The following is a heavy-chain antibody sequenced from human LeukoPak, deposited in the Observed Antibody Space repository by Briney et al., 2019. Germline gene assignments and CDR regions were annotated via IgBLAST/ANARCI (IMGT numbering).Heavy chain of an antibody. CDR2: IYYSGST. V-gene: IGHV4-30-4*08. D-gene: IGHD3-3*01. CDR1: GGSICSGDYY. J-gene: IGHJ4*02. Sequence: PSQTLSLTCTVSGGSICSGDYYWSWIRQPPGKGLEWIGYIYYSGSTYYNPSLKSRVTISVDTSKNQFSLKLSSVTAADTAVYYCARVVFPFGVVIITPGTFDYWGQGTLVTVSS. CDR3: ARVVFPFGVVIITPGTFDY.